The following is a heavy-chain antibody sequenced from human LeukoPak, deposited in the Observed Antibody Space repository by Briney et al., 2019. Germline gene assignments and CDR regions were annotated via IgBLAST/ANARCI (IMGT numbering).Heavy chain of an antibody. CDR3: AANTQSGY. V-gene: IGHV3-7*05. D-gene: IGHD3-16*01. CDR2: IKEDGSEK. CDR1: GFTFSSSW. J-gene: IGHJ4*02. Sequence: GGSLTLSCAASGFTFSSSWMKWVRQAPGKGLESVAVIKEDGSEKYYVDSVKGRFAISRDNAKNSLYLQMNNVRAEDTAVYFCAANTQSGYWGQGALVTVSS.